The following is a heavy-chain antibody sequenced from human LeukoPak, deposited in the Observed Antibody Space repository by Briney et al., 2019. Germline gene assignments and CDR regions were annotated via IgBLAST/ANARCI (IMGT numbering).Heavy chain of an antibody. V-gene: IGHV1-2*02. CDR3: ARDPGYRSPRGDY. Sequence: GASVRVSCKASGYTLTDYFMHWVRQAPGQGLEWMGWINPNSGGTHYAQKLQGRVTMTRDTSISTAYMELSRLRADDTAVYYCARDPGYRSPRGDYWGKGTLVTFSS. CDR1: GYTLTDYF. D-gene: IGHD5-18*01. J-gene: IGHJ4*02. CDR2: INPNSGGT.